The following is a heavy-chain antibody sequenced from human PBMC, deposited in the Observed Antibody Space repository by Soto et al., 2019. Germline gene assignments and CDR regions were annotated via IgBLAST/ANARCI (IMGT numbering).Heavy chain of an antibody. CDR2: LHSSGST. Sequence: SETLSLTCSVSGNSISNDHWSWVRQPPGRGQEWIGYLHSSGSTNSNPSLKSRVTISQDTSKNQFSLNLSSVTAADTAVYYCARLGGGYIPQTGDYTDYYLAFWGKGTTVTVSS. CDR1: GNSISNDH. CDR3: ARLGGGYIPQTGDYTDYYLAF. V-gene: IGHV4-59*08. J-gene: IGHJ6*03. D-gene: IGHD3-9*01.